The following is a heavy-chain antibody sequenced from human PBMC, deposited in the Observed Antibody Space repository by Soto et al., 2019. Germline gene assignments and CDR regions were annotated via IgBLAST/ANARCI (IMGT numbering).Heavy chain of an antibody. CDR1: GYTFTSYA. V-gene: IGHV1-3*01. CDR2: INAGNGNT. CDR3: ARDRVDCSGGNCWRSVEDT. Sequence: ASVEVSCKASGYTFTSYAMHWVRQAPGQRLEWMGWINAGNGNTKYSQKFQGRVTITRDTSASTAYMELSSLRSEDTAVYYCARDRVDCSGGNCWRSVEDTWGQGTLVTVSS. J-gene: IGHJ5*02. D-gene: IGHD2-15*01.